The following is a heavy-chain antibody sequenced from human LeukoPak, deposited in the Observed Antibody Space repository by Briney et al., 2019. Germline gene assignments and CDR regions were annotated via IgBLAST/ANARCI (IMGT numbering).Heavy chain of an antibody. V-gene: IGHV4-38-2*02. J-gene: IGHJ4*02. CDR2: ISHRGST. CDR3: ARGAEYYAIWRGYAGYSDY. CDR1: GYSISNGYY. D-gene: IGHD3-3*01. Sequence: RASETLSLTCTASGYSISNGYYWGWIRQPPGKGLEWVGSISHRGSTYYNPSLRSRITISLDRSKQKFSLKLTSVTAADTAVYFCARGAEYYAIWRGYAGYSDYWGQGISVTVSS.